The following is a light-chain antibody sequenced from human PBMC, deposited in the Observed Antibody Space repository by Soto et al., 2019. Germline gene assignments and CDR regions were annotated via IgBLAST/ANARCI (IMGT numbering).Light chain of an antibody. J-gene: IGKJ1*01. CDR1: QSVGSK. Sequence: EIVMTQSPATLSVSPGERATLSCRASQSVGSKLAWYQQKPGQAPRLLIYGASTRATGIPARFSGSGSGTEFTLTISSLLSEDFEVYYCQQYSNWPPAWTFGQGTEVEI. CDR2: GAS. V-gene: IGKV3-15*01. CDR3: QQYSNWPPAWT.